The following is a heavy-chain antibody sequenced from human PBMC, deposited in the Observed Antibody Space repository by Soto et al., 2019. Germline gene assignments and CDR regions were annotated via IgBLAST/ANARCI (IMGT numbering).Heavy chain of an antibody. V-gene: IGHV1-69*06. D-gene: IGHD2-2*01. CDR1: GGTFSSYA. CDR2: IIPIFGTA. J-gene: IGHJ6*02. CDR3: ASDCSSTSCYHNYYYYGMDV. Sequence: SVKVSCKASGGTFSSYAISWVRQAPGQGLEWMGGIIPIFGTANYAQKFQGRVTITADKSTSTAYMELSSLRSEDTAVYYCASDCSSTSCYHNYYYYGMDVWAKGPRSPS.